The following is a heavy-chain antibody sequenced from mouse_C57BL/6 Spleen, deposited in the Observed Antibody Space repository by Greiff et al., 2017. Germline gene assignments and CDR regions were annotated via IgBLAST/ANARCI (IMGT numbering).Heavy chain of an antibody. CDR3: ARGYGSPYWYFDV. Sequence: QVQLQQPGAELVMPGASVKLSCKASGYTFTSYWMHWVKQRPGQGLEWIGEIDPSDSYTNYNQKFKGKSTLTVDKSSSTAYMQLSSLTSEDSAVYYCARGYGSPYWYFDVWGTGTTGTVSS. CDR1: GYTFTSYW. J-gene: IGHJ1*03. D-gene: IGHD1-1*01. V-gene: IGHV1-69*01. CDR2: IDPSDSYT.